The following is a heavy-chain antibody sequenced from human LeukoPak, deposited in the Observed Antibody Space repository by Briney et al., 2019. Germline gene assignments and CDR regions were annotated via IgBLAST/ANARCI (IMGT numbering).Heavy chain of an antibody. CDR1: GFTFSSYG. V-gene: IGHV3-33*01. CDR2: IWYDGSNK. J-gene: IGHJ4*02. Sequence: PGRSLRLSCAASGFTFSSYGMHWVRQAPGKGLEWVAVIWYDGSNKYYADSVKGRFTISRDNSKNTLYLQMNSLRAEDTAVYYCAREGQGGGSFDYWGQGTLDTVSS. CDR3: AREGQGGGSFDY. D-gene: IGHD2-15*01.